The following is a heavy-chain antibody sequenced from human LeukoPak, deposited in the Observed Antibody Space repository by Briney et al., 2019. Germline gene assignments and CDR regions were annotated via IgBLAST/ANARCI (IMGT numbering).Heavy chain of an antibody. J-gene: IGHJ5*02. CDR1: GFTFSSYA. CDR2: LYSGGST. V-gene: IGHV3-53*01. Sequence: GGSLRLSCVASGFTFSSYAMSWVRQAPGKGLECVSVLYSGGSTYYSDSVKGRFAISRDNSENMLYLQMNSLRAEDTAVYYCARGCLPPWGQGTLVTVSS. CDR3: ARGCLPP. D-gene: IGHD4/OR15-4a*01.